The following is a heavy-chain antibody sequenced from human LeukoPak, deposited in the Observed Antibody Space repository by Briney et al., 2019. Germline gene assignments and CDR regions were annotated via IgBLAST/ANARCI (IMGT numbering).Heavy chain of an antibody. D-gene: IGHD2-2*01. CDR1: GYTFTGYY. Sequence: GASVKVSCVASGYTFTGYYMHWVRQAPGQGLEWMGWINPNSGGTNYAQKFQGRVTMTRDTSISTAYMELSRLRSDDTAVYYCARDVGYCSSTSCRDYWGQGTLVTVSS. V-gene: IGHV1-2*02. CDR3: ARDVGYCSSTSCRDY. J-gene: IGHJ4*02. CDR2: INPNSGGT.